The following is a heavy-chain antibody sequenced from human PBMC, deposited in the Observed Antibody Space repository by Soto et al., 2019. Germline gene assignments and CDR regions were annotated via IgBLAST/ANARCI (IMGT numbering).Heavy chain of an antibody. D-gene: IGHD2-15*01. V-gene: IGHV1-46*01. J-gene: IGHJ5*02. CDR3: ARDRVDCSGGNCWRSVEDT. Sequence: QVQLVQSGAEVKKPGASVKVSCKASGYTFTNYYMHWVRQAPGQGLEWMGIIDPSGGGTSYEKKFQGRLTMTRDTSTSTVYMELSSLRSEDTAVYYCARDRVDCSGGNCWRSVEDTWGQGTLVTVSS. CDR1: GYTFTNYY. CDR2: IDPSGGGT.